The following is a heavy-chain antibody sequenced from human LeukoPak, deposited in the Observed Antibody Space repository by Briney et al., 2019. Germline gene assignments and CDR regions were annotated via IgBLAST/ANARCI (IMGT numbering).Heavy chain of an antibody. V-gene: IGHV3-21*01. Sequence: GGSLRLSCAASGFTFSRYSMNWVRQAPGKGLVWVSSISTTSRYIYYADSVQGRFTVTRDNAKNSLSLQMNSLRADDTAVYFCARGNSDYDHDYWGQGTLVTVSS. D-gene: IGHD5-12*01. CDR3: ARGNSDYDHDY. CDR1: GFTFSRYS. CDR2: ISTTSRYI. J-gene: IGHJ4*02.